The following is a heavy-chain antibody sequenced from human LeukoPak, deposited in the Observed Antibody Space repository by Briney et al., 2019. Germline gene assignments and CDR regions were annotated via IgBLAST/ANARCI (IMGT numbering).Heavy chain of an antibody. CDR3: ARVYYGSGSLHYYYYYMDV. J-gene: IGHJ6*03. CDR1: GFTFSSHG. D-gene: IGHD3-10*01. Sequence: PGGTLRLSCAASGFTFSSHGMTWVRQAPGKGLEWVSVIYSGGRTYYADSVKGRFTISRDNSKNSLYLQMNSLRAEDTAVYYCARVYYGSGSLHYYYYYMDVWGKGTTVTISS. V-gene: IGHV3-53*01. CDR2: IYSGGRT.